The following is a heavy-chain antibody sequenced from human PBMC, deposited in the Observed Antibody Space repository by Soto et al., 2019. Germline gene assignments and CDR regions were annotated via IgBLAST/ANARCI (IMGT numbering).Heavy chain of an antibody. J-gene: IGHJ3*02. CDR3: AREYVKEPAFDI. V-gene: IGHV3-23*01. Sequence: PGGSLRLSCAASGFIFSSYAMSWVRQAPGKGLEWVSAISGSGGSTYYADSVKGRFTISRDNSKNTLYLQMNSLRAEDTAVYYCAREYVKEPAFDIWGQGTMVTVSS. CDR1: GFIFSSYA. CDR2: ISGSGGST. D-gene: IGHD3-16*01.